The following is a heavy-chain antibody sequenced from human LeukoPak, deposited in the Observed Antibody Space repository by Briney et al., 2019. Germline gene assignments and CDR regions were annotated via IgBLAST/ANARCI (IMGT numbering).Heavy chain of an antibody. J-gene: IGHJ4*01. CDR1: RGSISSTNYY. V-gene: IGHV4-39*01. D-gene: IGHD1-1*01. CDR3: AIDTTVVERFDY. Sequence: PSETLSLTCTVARGSISSTNYYWGWVRQPPGKGLEWIGTIYYNESTYYNPSLKSRVTISVDKSKNQFSLNLSSVTAADTAVYYYAIDTTVVERFDYWGQGTLVTVSS. CDR2: IYYNEST.